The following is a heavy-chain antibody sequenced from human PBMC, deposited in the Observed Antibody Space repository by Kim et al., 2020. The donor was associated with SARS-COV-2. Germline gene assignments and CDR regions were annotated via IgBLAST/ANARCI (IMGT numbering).Heavy chain of an antibody. CDR1: GFTFSSYG. Sequence: GGSLRLSCAASGFTFSSYGMHWVRQAPGKGLEWVAVISYDGSNKYYADSVKGRFTISRDNSKNTLYLQMNSLRAEDTAVYYCAKGSRVYCSSTSCRNWFDPWGQGTLVTVSS. CDR3: AKGSRVYCSSTSCRNWFDP. D-gene: IGHD2-2*01. CDR2: ISYDGSNK. J-gene: IGHJ5*02. V-gene: IGHV3-30*18.